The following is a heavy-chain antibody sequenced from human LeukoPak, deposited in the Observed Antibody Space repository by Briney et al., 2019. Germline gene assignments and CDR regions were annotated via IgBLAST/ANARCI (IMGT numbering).Heavy chain of an antibody. Sequence: PGGSLRLSCAASGFTFRSYAMSWVRQAPGKGLEWVLAISGSGGSTYYADSVKGRFTISRDNSKNKLYLQMNSLKAADTAVYYCAILSLYSGSYSLDYGGRGTRVTVSS. CDR3: AILSLYSGSYSLDY. D-gene: IGHD1-26*01. J-gene: IGHJ4*02. CDR1: GFTFRSYA. V-gene: IGHV3-23*01. CDR2: ISGSGGST.